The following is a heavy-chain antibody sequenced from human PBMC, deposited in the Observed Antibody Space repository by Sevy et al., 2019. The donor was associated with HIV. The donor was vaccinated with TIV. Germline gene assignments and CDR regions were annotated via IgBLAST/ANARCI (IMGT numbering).Heavy chain of an antibody. J-gene: IGHJ6*02. V-gene: IGHV3-30*18. CDR3: AKEVVPAAIPNYYYYYGMDV. Sequence: GGSLRLSCAASGFTFSYYGMHWVRQAPGKGLEWVTVISYDGNSKYYADSVKGRFTIARDNSKSTSYLDMNSLRAEDTAVYYCAKEVVPAAIPNYYYYYGMDVWGQGTTVTVSS. CDR2: ISYDGNSK. CDR1: GFTFSYYG. D-gene: IGHD2-2*02.